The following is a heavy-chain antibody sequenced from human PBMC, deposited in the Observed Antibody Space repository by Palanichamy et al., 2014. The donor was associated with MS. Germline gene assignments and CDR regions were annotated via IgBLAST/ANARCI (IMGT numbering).Heavy chain of an antibody. CDR2: IKSDGRSI. CDR3: AREKDNSGRQTDSFDI. D-gene: IGHD3-10*01. V-gene: IGHV3-74*01. Sequence: EGQLVESGGGLVQPGGVPETLLCRLWIHLQHLLDALGPPSSREGGWVWVSRIKSDGRSISYADSVKGRFTISRDNAKSTVYLQMNSLRAEDAAVYYCAREKDNSGRQTDSFDIWAQGTMVTVSP. J-gene: IGHJ3*02. CDR1: IHLQHLL.